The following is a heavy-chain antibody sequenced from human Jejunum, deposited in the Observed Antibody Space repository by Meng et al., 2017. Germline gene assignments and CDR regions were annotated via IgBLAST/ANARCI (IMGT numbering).Heavy chain of an antibody. CDR1: GYSINSGYS. Sequence: SETLSLTCVVSGYSINSGYSWGWVRQPPGKGLEWIGDIDRYGNTNYHNPSLRSRVTISVDTSKNQFSLKMSSVTATDTAVYYCARDDYGDPTTLWGQGTLVTVSS. J-gene: IGHJ4*02. CDR2: IDRYGNTN. D-gene: IGHD4/OR15-4a*01. V-gene: IGHV4-38-2*02. CDR3: ARDDYGDPTTL.